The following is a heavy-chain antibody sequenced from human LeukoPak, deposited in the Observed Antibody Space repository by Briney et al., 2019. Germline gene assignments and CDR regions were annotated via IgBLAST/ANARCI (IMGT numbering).Heavy chain of an antibody. CDR2: ISDNGRTK. CDR3: ATVHFGYFTF. J-gene: IGHJ4*02. CDR1: GLTFSDCH. V-gene: IGHV3-11*01. D-gene: IGHD3-3*01. Sequence: NPGGSLRLSCAVSGLTFSDCHMSWIRQAPGKGPESVSHISDNGRTKYYANSVQGRFTVSRDNAKNSLYLQMNSLRADDTAVYYCATVHFGYFTFWGQGTLVPVSS.